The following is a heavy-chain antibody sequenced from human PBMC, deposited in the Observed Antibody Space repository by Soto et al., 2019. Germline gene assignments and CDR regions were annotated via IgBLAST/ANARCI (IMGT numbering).Heavy chain of an antibody. CDR1: GFTFSSYA. Sequence: GGSLRLSCAASGFTFSSYAMHWVRQAPGKGLEWVAVISYDGSNKYYADSVKGRFTISRGNSKNTLYLQMNSLRAEDTAVYYCARAGMRYYDILTGYYQSRGMDVWGQGTTVTVSS. CDR3: ARAGMRYYDILTGYYQSRGMDV. J-gene: IGHJ6*02. CDR2: ISYDGSNK. V-gene: IGHV3-30-3*01. D-gene: IGHD3-9*01.